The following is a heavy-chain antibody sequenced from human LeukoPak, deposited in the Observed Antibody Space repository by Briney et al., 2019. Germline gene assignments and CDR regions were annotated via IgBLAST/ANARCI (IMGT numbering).Heavy chain of an antibody. Sequence: PSETLSLTCTVSGGPIISYYWSWIRQAPGKGPEWIGFIYYNGTTLYNPSLKSRVTISVDTSKKRFSLRLSSVTAADTAVYYCARRGGFYCAGGRCALYYFDYWGRGTLFSVPS. CDR2: IYYNGTT. V-gene: IGHV4-59*08. D-gene: IGHD2-15*01. J-gene: IGHJ4*02. CDR3: ARRGGFYCAGGRCALYYFDY. CDR1: GGPIISYY.